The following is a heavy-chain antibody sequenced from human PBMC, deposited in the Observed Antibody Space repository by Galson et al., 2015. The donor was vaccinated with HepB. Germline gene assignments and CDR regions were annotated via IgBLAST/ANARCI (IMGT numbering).Heavy chain of an antibody. J-gene: IGHJ4*02. CDR3: ARDEQFLYGDFAWDY. CDR2: IIPILGIA. D-gene: IGHD4-17*01. V-gene: IGHV1-69*04. Sequence: SVKVSCKASGGTFSSYTINWVRQAPGQGLEWMGRIIPILGIANYAQKFQGRFTISRDNAKNSLYLQLNSLSAGDTAIYYCARDEQFLYGDFAWDYWGQGTLVTVSS. CDR1: GGTFSSYT.